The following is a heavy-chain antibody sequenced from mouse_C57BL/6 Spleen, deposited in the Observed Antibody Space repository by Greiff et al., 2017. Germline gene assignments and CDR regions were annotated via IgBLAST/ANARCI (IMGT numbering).Heavy chain of an antibody. CDR1: GYTFTDYN. Sequence: VQLKESGPELVKPGASVKMSCKASGYTFTDYNMHWVKQSHGKSLEWIGYINPNNGGTSYNQKFKGKATLTVNKSSSTAYMELRSLTSEDSAVYYCARVTTVPYWYFDVWGTGTTVTVSS. V-gene: IGHV1-22*01. CDR3: ARVTTVPYWYFDV. D-gene: IGHD1-1*01. CDR2: INPNNGGT. J-gene: IGHJ1*03.